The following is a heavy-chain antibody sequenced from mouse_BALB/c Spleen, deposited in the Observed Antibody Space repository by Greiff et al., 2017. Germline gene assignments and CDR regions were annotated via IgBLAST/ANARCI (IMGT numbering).Heavy chain of an antibody. CDR2: IWWDDDK. V-gene: IGHV8-8*01. J-gene: IGHJ3*01. CDR1: GFSLSTSGMG. CDR3: ARTGGRYDPFAY. D-gene: IGHD2-14*01. Sequence: QVTLKVCGPGILQPSQTLSLTCSFSGFSLSTSGMGVGWIRQPSGKGLEWLAHIWWDDDKRYNPALKSRLTISKDTSSNQVFLKIASVDTADTATYYCARTGGRYDPFAYWGQGTLVTVSA.